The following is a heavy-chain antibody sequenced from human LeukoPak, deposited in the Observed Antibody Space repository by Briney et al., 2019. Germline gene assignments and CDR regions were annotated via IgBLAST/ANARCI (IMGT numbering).Heavy chain of an antibody. J-gene: IGHJ6*03. V-gene: IGHV3-30*18. CDR3: AKDHFDWLFPHYYYYMDV. CDR1: GFTFSSYG. Sequence: GGSLRLSCAASGFTFSSYGMHWVRQAPGKGLEWVAVISYDGSNKYYADSVKGRFTISRDNSKNTLYLQMNSLRAEDTAVYYCAKDHFDWLFPHYYYYMDVWGKGTTVTVSS. CDR2: ISYDGSNK. D-gene: IGHD3-9*01.